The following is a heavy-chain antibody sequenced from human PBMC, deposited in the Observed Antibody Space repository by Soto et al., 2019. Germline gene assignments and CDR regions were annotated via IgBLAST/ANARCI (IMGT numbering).Heavy chain of an antibody. CDR1: GGSISSGGYY. CDR2: IYYSGST. J-gene: IGHJ4*02. V-gene: IGHV4-31*03. Sequence: QVQLQESGPGLVKPSQTLSLTCTISGGSISSGGYYWSWIRQHPGKGLEWIGYIYYSGSTYYNPSLKSRVTISVDTSKNQFSLKLSSVTAEDTAVYYCAAPRPPSEFDYWGQGTLVTVSS. CDR3: AAPRPPSEFDY. D-gene: IGHD6-6*01.